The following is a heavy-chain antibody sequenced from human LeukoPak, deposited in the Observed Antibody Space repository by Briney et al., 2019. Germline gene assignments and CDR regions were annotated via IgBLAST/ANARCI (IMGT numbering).Heavy chain of an antibody. D-gene: IGHD3-10*01. J-gene: IGHJ3*02. CDR1: GFTVSSNY. Sequence: GGSLRLSCAASGFTVSSNYMSWVRQAPGKGLEWVSVIYSGGSTYYADCVKGRFTISRDNSKNTLYLQMNSLRAEDTAVYYCARTRFGELLGAFDIWGQGTMVTVSS. V-gene: IGHV3-53*01. CDR3: ARTRFGELLGAFDI. CDR2: IYSGGST.